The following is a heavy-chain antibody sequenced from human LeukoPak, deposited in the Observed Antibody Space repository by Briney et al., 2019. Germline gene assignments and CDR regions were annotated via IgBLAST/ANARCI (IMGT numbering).Heavy chain of an antibody. CDR1: GFTFDDYA. CDR3: ANDISAVHSSSWFDY. J-gene: IGHJ4*02. Sequence: GRSLRLSCAASGFTFDDYAMHWVRQAPGKGLEWVSGISWNSGSIGYADSVKGRFTISRDNAKNSLYLQMNSLRAEDTALYYCANDISAVHSSSWFDYWGQGTLVTVSS. D-gene: IGHD6-13*01. V-gene: IGHV3-9*01. CDR2: ISWNSGSI.